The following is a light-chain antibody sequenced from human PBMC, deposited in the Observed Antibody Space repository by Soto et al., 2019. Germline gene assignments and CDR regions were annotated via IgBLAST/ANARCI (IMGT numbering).Light chain of an antibody. CDR2: DVG. V-gene: IGLV2-14*01. CDR3: SSYTSSSTYV. CDR1: SSDVGGYNS. Sequence: QSALTQPASVSGSPGQSITISCTGTSSDVGGYNSVSWYQQHPGKAPKLVIYDVGNRPSGVSDRFSGSKSGNTASPTISGLQAEDEAEYYCSSYTSSSTYVFGAGTKVTVL. J-gene: IGLJ1*01.